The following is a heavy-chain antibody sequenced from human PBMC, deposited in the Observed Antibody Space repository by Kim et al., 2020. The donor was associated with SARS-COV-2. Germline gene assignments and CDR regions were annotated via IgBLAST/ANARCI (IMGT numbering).Heavy chain of an antibody. D-gene: IGHD2-2*01. J-gene: IGHJ3*02. CDR3: ARYCSSTSCRRDAFDI. V-gene: IGHV4-4*07. CDR2: IYTSGST. Sequence: SETLSLTCTVSGGSISSYYWSWIRQPAGKGLEWIGRIYTSGSTNYNPSLKSRVTMSVDTSKNQFSLKLSSVTAADTAVYYCARYCSSTSCRRDAFDIWGQGTMVTVSS. CDR1: GGSISSYY.